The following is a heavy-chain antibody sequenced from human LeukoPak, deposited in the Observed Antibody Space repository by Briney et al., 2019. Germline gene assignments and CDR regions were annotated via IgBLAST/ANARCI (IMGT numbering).Heavy chain of an antibody. Sequence: GGSLRLSCAASGFTFSSYSMNWVRQAPGKGLEWVSPISSSSSYIYYADSVKGRFTISRDNSKNTLYLQMNSLRAEDTAVYYCAKDLSLKGATAHYYYYYYMDVWGKGTTVTVSS. V-gene: IGHV3-21*04. CDR3: AKDLSLKGATAHYYYYYYMDV. D-gene: IGHD1-26*01. J-gene: IGHJ6*03. CDR1: GFTFSSYS. CDR2: ISSSSSYI.